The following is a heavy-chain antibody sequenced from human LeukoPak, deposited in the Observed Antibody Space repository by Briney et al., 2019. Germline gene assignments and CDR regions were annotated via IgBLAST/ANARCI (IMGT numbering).Heavy chain of an antibody. CDR3: TDIGAGGNY. CDR1: GFTFSDHY. V-gene: IGHV3-72*01. D-gene: IGHD1-26*01. Sequence: PGGSLRLSCAASGFTFSDHYMDWVRQAPGKGLEWVGQIRNKANSYTTYYAASVKGRFIISRDDSQNSLYLQMNSLKTEDTAVYYCTDIGAGGNYWGQGTLVTVSS. J-gene: IGHJ4*02. CDR2: IRNKANSYTT.